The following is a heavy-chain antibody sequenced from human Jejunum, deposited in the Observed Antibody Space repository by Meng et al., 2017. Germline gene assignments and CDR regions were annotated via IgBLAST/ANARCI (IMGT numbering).Heavy chain of an antibody. V-gene: IGHV1-2*02. Sequence: VHLVQSGAEVKNPEASVKVSCKASGYTFTAYYIHWVRQAPGQGLEWMGWINPNTGGTNYAQNFEDGVTMTRDTSINTAYMEVSRLRSDDTAVYYCAREVGSLAGDFDSWGQGTLVTVSS. CDR2: INPNTGGT. J-gene: IGHJ4*02. CDR1: GYTFTAYY. D-gene: IGHD6-19*01. CDR3: AREVGSLAGDFDS.